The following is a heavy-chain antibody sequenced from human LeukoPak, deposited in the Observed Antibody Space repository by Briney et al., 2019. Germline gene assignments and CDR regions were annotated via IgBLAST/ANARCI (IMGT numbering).Heavy chain of an antibody. CDR3: ARDRGGSGPTTTDL. CDR2: INSDGSGT. CDR1: GFTFSWHW. D-gene: IGHD6-19*01. J-gene: IGHJ4*02. Sequence: GGSLRLPCAASGFTFSWHWMHWVRRVPGKGLVWVSRINSDGSGTIYADSVKGRFTPYRDKGKNTLYLQMNRLRADDTAFYYCARDRGGSGPTTTDLWGQGTLVTVSS. V-gene: IGHV3-74*01.